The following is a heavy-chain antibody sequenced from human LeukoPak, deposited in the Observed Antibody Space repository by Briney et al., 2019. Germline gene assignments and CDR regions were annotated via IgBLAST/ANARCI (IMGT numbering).Heavy chain of an antibody. CDR1: GYTFTGYF. CDR2: INPNSGGT. Sequence: ASVKVSCKASGYTFTGYFMHWVRQAPGQGLEWMGWINPNSGGTNYAQKFQGRVTMTRDTSISIAYMELSRLRSDDTAVYYCARGVAGTPLTDYWGQGTLVTVSS. CDR3: ARGVAGTPLTDY. J-gene: IGHJ4*02. V-gene: IGHV1-2*02. D-gene: IGHD6-19*01.